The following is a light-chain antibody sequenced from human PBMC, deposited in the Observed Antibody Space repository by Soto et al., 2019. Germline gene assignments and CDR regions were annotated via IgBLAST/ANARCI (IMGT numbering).Light chain of an antibody. Sequence: ELVLTHSPGTLSLSPVERGTLSCSAGRSVSSSYLAWYQQKPAQAPRLLIYGASSRATGIPDRFSGIGSGTDFTLTISRLEPEDFAVYYGLQRSDWPTITFCQGTRLEIK. CDR3: LQRSDWPTIT. CDR2: GAS. V-gene: IGKV3D-20*02. J-gene: IGKJ5*01. CDR1: RSVSSSY.